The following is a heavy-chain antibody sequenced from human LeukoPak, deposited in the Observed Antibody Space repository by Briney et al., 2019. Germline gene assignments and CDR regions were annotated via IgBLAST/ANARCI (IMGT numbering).Heavy chain of an antibody. CDR1: GGSISSYY. CDR3: ARDKYYDSSGYYSRLDY. J-gene: IGHJ4*02. D-gene: IGHD3-22*01. CDR2: IYYSGST. V-gene: IGHV4-59*01. Sequence: SETLSLTCTVSGGSISSYYWSWIRQPPGKGLEWIGYIYYSGSTNYNLSLKSRVTISVDTSKNQFSLKLSSVTAADTAVYYCARDKYYDSSGYYSRLDYWGQGTLVTVSS.